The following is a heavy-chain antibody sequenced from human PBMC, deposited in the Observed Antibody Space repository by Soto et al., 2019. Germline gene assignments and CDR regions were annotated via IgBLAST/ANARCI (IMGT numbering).Heavy chain of an antibody. J-gene: IGHJ4*02. V-gene: IGHV1-46*02. D-gene: IGHD2-21*02. CDR2: IHPSGGGS. Sequence: ASVKVSCKSSGYPFNTYYLHWVRQAPGQGLEWMGMIHPSGGGSTYAQKFLGRVTMTMDSSTSTVFMELTSLRSADTAVHYCARGGHIAVVTDSFDSWGQGTLVTVSS. CDR3: ARGGHIAVVTDSFDS. CDR1: GYPFNTYY.